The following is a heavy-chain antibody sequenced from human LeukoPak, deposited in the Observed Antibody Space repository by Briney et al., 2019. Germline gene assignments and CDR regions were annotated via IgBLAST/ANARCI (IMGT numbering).Heavy chain of an antibody. CDR1: GGSISSSSYY. CDR3: ARRSRAAAGEIGYFQH. V-gene: IGHV4-39*01. Sequence: SETLSLTCTVSGGSISSSSYYWGWIRQPPGKGLEWIGSIYYSGSTYYNPSLKSRVTISVDMSKNQFSLKLSSVTAADTAVYYCARRSRAAAGEIGYFQHWGQGTLVTVSS. J-gene: IGHJ1*01. D-gene: IGHD6-13*01. CDR2: IYYSGST.